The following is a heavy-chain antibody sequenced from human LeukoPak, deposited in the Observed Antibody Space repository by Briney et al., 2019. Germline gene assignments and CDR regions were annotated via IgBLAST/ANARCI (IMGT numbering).Heavy chain of an antibody. CDR3: AKAGTAVAGIGRGKNWFDP. CDR2: ISGSGGST. D-gene: IGHD6-19*01. V-gene: IGHV3-23*01. J-gene: IGHJ5*02. Sequence: GGSLRLSCAASGFTFSSYAMSWVRQAPGKGLEWVSAISGSGGSTYYADSVKGRFTISRDNSKNTLYLQMNSLRAEDTAVYYCAKAGTAVAGIGRGKNWFDPWGQGTLVTVSS. CDR1: GFTFSSYA.